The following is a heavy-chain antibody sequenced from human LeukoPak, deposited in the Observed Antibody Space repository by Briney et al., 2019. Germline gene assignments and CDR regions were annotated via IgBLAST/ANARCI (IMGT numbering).Heavy chain of an antibody. CDR3: ARGTYDFWSGYPYSYFFDY. J-gene: IGHJ4*02. V-gene: IGHV3-11*01. CDR2: ISSSSSII. D-gene: IGHD3-3*01. CDR1: GFTFSDYY. Sequence: PGGSLRLSCAASGFTFSDYYMSWIRQAPGKGLEWVSYISSSSSIIYYADSVQGRFTISRDISKNTLYLQMNSLRAEDTAVYYCARGTYDFWSGYPYSYFFDYWGQGTLVTVSS.